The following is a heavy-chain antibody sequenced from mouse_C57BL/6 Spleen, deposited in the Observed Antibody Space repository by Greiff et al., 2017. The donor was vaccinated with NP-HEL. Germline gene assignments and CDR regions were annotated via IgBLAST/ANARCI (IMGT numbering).Heavy chain of an antibody. J-gene: IGHJ4*01. Sequence: EVMLVESEGGLVQPGSSMKLSCTASGFTFSDYYMAWVRQVPEKGLEWVANINYDGSSTYYLDSLKSRFIISRDNAKNILYLQMSSLKSEDTATYYCARDGLLSYAMDYWGQGTSVTVSS. CDR2: INYDGSST. V-gene: IGHV5-16*01. CDR3: ARDGLLSYAMDY. D-gene: IGHD2-10*01. CDR1: GFTFSDYY.